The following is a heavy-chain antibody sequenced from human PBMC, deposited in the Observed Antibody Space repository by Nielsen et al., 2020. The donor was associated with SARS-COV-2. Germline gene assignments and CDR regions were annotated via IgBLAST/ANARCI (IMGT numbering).Heavy chain of an antibody. CDR3: ARDTTMIVVVITPYMDV. CDR1: GFTFSSYW. CDR2: ISYDGSNK. D-gene: IGHD3-22*01. V-gene: IGHV3-30-3*01. J-gene: IGHJ6*03. Sequence: GGSLRLSCAASGFTFSSYWMHWVRQAPGKGLEWVAVISYDGSNKYYADSVKGRFTISRDNSKNTLYLQMNSLRAEDTAVYYCARDTTMIVVVITPYMDVWGKGTTVTVSS.